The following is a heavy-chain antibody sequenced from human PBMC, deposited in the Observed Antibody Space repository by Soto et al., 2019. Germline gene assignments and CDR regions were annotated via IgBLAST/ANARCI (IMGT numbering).Heavy chain of an antibody. Sequence: GGSLRLSCAASGFTFSNFPIHWVRQAPGKGLEWVAVISHDGRNKDYADSAKGRFTISRDNSKSTVYLQMNSLRTEDTAVYYCARDGIERGSGSFPTHWGQGTQVTVSA. CDR3: ARDGIERGSGSFPTH. J-gene: IGHJ4*02. D-gene: IGHD3-10*01. V-gene: IGHV3-30-3*01. CDR2: ISHDGRNK. CDR1: GFTFSNFP.